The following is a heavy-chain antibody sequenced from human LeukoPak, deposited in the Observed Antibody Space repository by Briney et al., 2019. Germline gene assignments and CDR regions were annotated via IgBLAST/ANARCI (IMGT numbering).Heavy chain of an antibody. J-gene: IGHJ5*02. Sequence: GSVKVSCKASGSTFTGYYMHWVRQAPGQGLEWMGWINPNSGGTNYAQKFQGRVTMTRDTSISTAYMELSRLRSDDTAVYYCARVGVDSGYDERIYNWFDPWGQGTLVTVSS. D-gene: IGHD5-12*01. CDR1: GSTFTGYY. CDR2: INPNSGGT. V-gene: IGHV1-2*02. CDR3: ARVGVDSGYDERIYNWFDP.